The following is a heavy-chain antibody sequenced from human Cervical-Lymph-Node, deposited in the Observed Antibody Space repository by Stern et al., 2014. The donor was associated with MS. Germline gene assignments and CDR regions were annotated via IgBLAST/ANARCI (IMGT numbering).Heavy chain of an antibody. D-gene: IGHD5-24*01. Sequence: QVQLQESGPGLVKPSQTLSLTCAVTGGSISSAEYYWSWIRQSPGKGLEWFGYIHYSGTTYYNPSLKSRVTISVDTSKNQFSLNLRSVTAADTAVYYCSRDADGYSLVFGYWGRGTLVTVSS. V-gene: IGHV4-30-4*01. CDR2: IHYSGTT. CDR1: GGSISSAEYY. J-gene: IGHJ4*02. CDR3: SRDADGYSLVFGY.